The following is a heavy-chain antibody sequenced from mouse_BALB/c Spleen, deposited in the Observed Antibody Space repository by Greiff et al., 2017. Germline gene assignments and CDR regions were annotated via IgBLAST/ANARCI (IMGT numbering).Heavy chain of an antibody. V-gene: IGHV1S56*01. Sequence: QVQLQQSGPELVKPGASVRISCKASGYTFTSYYIHWVKQRPGQGLEWIGWIYPGNVNTKYNEKFKGKATLTADKSSSTAYMQLSSLTSEDSAVYFCARNYDYGEGLFAYWGQGTLVTVSA. CDR3: ARNYDYGEGLFAY. D-gene: IGHD2-4*01. J-gene: IGHJ3*01. CDR2: IYPGNVNT. CDR1: GYTFTSYY.